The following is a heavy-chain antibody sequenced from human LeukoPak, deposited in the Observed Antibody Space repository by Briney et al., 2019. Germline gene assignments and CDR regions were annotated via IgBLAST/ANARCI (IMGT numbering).Heavy chain of an antibody. CDR3: ARGRVVVPAAIRKPPFDY. J-gene: IGHJ4*02. D-gene: IGHD2-2*01. CDR1: GGSFSGYY. CDR2: INHSGST. Sequence: PSETLSLTCAVYGGSFSGYYWSRIRQPPGKGLEWIGEINHSGSTNYNPSLKSRVTISVDTSKNQFSLKLSSVTAADTAVYYCARGRVVVPAAIRKPPFDYWGQGTLVTVSS. V-gene: IGHV4-34*01.